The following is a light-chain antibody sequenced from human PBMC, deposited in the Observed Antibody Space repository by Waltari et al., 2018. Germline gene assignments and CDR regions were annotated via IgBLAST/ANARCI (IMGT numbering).Light chain of an antibody. CDR3: QVWDGNNDVGV. CDR1: SIGSKS. Sequence: SYVLTQRPSVSVAPGETASVTCGGDSIGSKSVHWYQQKPGQAPVLVIYYDSDRPSGIPERFSGSNSGDTATLTLSRVEVGDEADYYCQVWDGNNDVGVFGGGTKLTVL. V-gene: IGLV3-21*04. CDR2: YDS. J-gene: IGLJ3*02.